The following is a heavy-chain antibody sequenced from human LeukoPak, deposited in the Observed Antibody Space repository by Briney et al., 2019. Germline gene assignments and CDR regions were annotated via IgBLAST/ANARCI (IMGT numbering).Heavy chain of an antibody. CDR3: AKWGDYDVLTGYYVPDY. CDR2: ILGSGGST. V-gene: IGHV3-23*01. Sequence: GGSLRLSCAASGFTFSNYAMSWVRQAPGKGLEWVSAILGSGGSTYYAESVKGRFTVSRDNSKSTLYLQMNSLRAEDTALYYCAKWGDYDVLTGYYVPDYWGQGTLVTVSS. CDR1: GFTFSNYA. D-gene: IGHD3-9*01. J-gene: IGHJ4*02.